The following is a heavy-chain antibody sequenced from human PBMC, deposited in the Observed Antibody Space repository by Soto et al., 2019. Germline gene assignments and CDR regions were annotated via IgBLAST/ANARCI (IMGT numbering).Heavy chain of an antibody. V-gene: IGHV3-23*01. CDR1: GLTFSSFV. CDR2: IVSSGATT. D-gene: IGHD1-26*01. Sequence: QPGGSLRLSCAASGLTFSSFVMSWVRQAPGKGPEWVSAIVSSGATTYYADSVKGRFTISRDNSKNTLYLQMNSLRVEDTAVYYCAKLYVGSADYWGQGALVTVSS. CDR3: AKLYVGSADY. J-gene: IGHJ4*02.